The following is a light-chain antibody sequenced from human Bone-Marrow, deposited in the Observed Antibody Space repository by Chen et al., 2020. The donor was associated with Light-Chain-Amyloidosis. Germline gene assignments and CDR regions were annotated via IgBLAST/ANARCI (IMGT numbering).Light chain of an antibody. J-gene: IGLJ2*01. CDR2: GNS. CDR1: SSNIGAGLD. CDR3: QSYDSSLSGVI. V-gene: IGLV1-40*01. Sequence: QSVLTQPPSVSGAPGQRVTISCTGGSSNIGAGLDVHWYRQVPGTVPKLLIYGNSNRPSGVPDRFSGSKSGTSASLAITGLLAEDEADYYCQSYDSSLSGVILGGGTKVTVL.